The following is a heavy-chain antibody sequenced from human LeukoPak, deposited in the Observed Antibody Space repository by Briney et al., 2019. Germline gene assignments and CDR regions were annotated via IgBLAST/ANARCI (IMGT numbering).Heavy chain of an antibody. Sequence: GGSLRLSCAASGFTFSHYAMTWVRQTPGKGLEWVSDISGSGATTYYADSVKGRFTISRDNSRATLYLQMNSLRAEDTAVYYCARDKLGSGYSSDFDYWGQGTLVTVSS. CDR1: GFTFSHYA. J-gene: IGHJ4*02. D-gene: IGHD6-19*01. CDR3: ARDKLGSGYSSDFDY. CDR2: ISGSGATT. V-gene: IGHV3-23*01.